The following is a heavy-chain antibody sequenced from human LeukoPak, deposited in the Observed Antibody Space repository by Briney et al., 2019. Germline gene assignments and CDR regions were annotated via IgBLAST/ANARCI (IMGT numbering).Heavy chain of an antibody. D-gene: IGHD2-21*02. CDR1: GFTFSSYS. CDR3: ATGGVVVTASNDY. CDR2: ISSSSSTI. V-gene: IGHV3-48*01. Sequence: PGGSLRLSCAASGFTFSSYSTNWVRQAPGKGLEWVSYISSSSSTIYYADSVKGRFTISRDNAKNSLYLQMNSLRAEDTAVYYCATGGVVVTASNDYWGQGTLVTVAS. J-gene: IGHJ4*02.